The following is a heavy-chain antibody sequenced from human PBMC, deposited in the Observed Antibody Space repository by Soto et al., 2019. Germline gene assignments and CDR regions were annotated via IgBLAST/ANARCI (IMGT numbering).Heavy chain of an antibody. V-gene: IGHV1-3*01. D-gene: IGHD3-10*01. J-gene: IGHJ5*02. CDR2: INAGNGNT. CDR3: ARDLVGSKYNWFDP. CDR1: GYTFTSYA. Sequence: ASVKVSCKASGYTFTSYAMHWVRQAPGQRLEWMGWINAGNGNTKYSQKFQGRVTITRDTSASTAYMELSSLRSEDTVVYYCARDLVGSKYNWFDPWGQGTLVTVSS.